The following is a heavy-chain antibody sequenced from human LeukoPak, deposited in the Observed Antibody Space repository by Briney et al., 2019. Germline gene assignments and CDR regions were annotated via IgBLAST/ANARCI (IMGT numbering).Heavy chain of an antibody. V-gene: IGHV3-13*01. J-gene: IGHJ4*02. D-gene: IGHD6-13*01. CDR2: NGTAGDT. CDR3: ARSYPHSSSWHFDY. CDR1: GFTFSSYD. Sequence: GGSLRLSCAASGFTFSSYDMHWVRQATGKGLEWVSANGTAGDTYYPGSVKGRFTISRENAKNSLYLQMNSLRAGDTAVYYCARSYPHSSSWHFDYWGQETLVTVSS.